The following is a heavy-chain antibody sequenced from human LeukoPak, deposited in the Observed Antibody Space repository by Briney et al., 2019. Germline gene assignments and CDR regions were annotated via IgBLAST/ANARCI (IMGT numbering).Heavy chain of an antibody. V-gene: IGHV3-48*04. CDR3: ARGVVRDYASDY. CDR1: GFSFSTYS. J-gene: IGHJ4*02. D-gene: IGHD3-10*01. CDR2: ISGSGSII. Sequence: PGGSLRLSCAASGFSFSTYSMNWVRQAPGKGLEWVSYISGSGSIIYNADSVKGRFTISRDNAKNSLYLQMNSLRAEDTAVYYCARGVVRDYASDYWGQGTLVTVSS.